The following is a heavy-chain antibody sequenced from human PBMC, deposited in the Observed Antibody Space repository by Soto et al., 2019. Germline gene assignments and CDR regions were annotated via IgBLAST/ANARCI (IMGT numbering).Heavy chain of an antibody. CDR2: MSYDGSNK. CDR1: GFTFSSYA. D-gene: IGHD3-10*01. CDR3: AKDQITMVRGVIIDYYYGMDV. Sequence: GGSLRLSCAASGFTFSSYAMHWVRQAPGKGLEWVAVMSYDGSNKYYADSVKGRFTISRDNSKNTLYLQMNSLRAEDTAVYYCAKDQITMVRGVIIDYYYGMDVWGQGTKVTV. V-gene: IGHV3-30*04. J-gene: IGHJ6*02.